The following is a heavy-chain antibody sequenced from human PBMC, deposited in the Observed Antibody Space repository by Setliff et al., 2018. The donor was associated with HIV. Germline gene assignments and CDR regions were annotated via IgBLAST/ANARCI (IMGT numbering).Heavy chain of an antibody. D-gene: IGHD6-19*01. CDR3: ARVGVPFSSDRFFDN. V-gene: IGHV1-18*01. J-gene: IGHJ4*02. CDR1: GDTITNYG. CDR2: ISPHSGNS. Sequence: ASVKVSCKASGDTITNYGLSWVRQTPGQGLEWMGWISPHSGNSDCAEKFQDRVTMTVDTATNTAYMELRSLRSDDTGVYYCARVGVPFSSDRFFDNWGQGALVTVSS.